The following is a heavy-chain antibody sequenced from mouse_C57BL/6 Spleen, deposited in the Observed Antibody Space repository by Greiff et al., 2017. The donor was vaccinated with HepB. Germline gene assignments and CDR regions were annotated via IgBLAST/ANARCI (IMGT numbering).Heavy chain of an antibody. J-gene: IGHJ4*01. D-gene: IGHD4-1*01. V-gene: IGHV3-6*01. CDR3: ARADWDVAMDY. Sequence: ESGPGLVKPSQSLSLTCSVTGYSITSGYYWNWIRQFPGNKLEWMGYISYDGSNNYNPSLKNRISITRDTSKNQFFLKLNSVTTEDTATYYCARADWDVAMDYWGQGTSVTVSS. CDR2: ISYDGSN. CDR1: GYSITSGYY.